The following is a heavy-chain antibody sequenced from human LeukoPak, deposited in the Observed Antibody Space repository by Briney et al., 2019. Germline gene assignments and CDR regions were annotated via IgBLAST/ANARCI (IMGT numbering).Heavy chain of an antibody. CDR3: AKDPTNDTAMNWEPVTDY. CDR2: IWYDGSNK. CDR1: GFTFSSYG. V-gene: IGHV3-33*06. J-gene: IGHJ4*02. D-gene: IGHD5-18*01. Sequence: GGSLRLSCAASGFTFSSYGMHWVRQAPGKGLEWVAVIWYDGSNKNYADSVKGRFTISRDNSKNTLYLQMNSLRAEDTAVYYCAKDPTNDTAMNWEPVTDYRGQGTLVTVSS.